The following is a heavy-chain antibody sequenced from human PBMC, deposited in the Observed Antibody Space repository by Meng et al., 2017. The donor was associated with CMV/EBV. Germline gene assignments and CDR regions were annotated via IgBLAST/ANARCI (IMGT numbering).Heavy chain of an antibody. Sequence: QLHLPESGPGLVKPSETLSLTCTVSGGAISSSSYYWGWIRQPPGKGLEWIGSIYYSGSTYYNPSLKSRVTISVDTSKNQFSLKLSSVTAADTAVYYCARDRDIVVVPGDPWFDPWGQGTLVTVSS. J-gene: IGHJ5*02. V-gene: IGHV4-39*07. D-gene: IGHD2-2*01. CDR2: IYYSGST. CDR1: GGAISSSSYY. CDR3: ARDRDIVVVPGDPWFDP.